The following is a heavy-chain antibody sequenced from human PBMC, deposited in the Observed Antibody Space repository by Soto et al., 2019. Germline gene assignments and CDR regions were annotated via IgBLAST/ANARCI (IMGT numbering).Heavy chain of an antibody. J-gene: IGHJ6*02. Sequence: GASVKVSCKASGYSFTDYHIHWVRQAPGQGLEWLGRINPKSGGTSTAQKFQGWVTMTADTSISTASMELTRLTSDDTAIYYCARGDSTDCSNGVCSFFYNHYNDVWGQVTTVTVSS. D-gene: IGHD2-8*01. CDR1: GYSFTDYH. CDR3: ARGDSTDCSNGVCSFFYNHYNDV. CDR2: INPKSGGT. V-gene: IGHV1-2*04.